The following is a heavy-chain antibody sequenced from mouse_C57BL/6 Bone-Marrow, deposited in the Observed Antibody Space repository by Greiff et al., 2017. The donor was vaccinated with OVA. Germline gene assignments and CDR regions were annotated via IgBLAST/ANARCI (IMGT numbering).Heavy chain of an antibody. J-gene: IGHJ4*01. CDR3: ARHPDGYYDYAMDY. CDR1: GFTFSDYG. V-gene: IGHV5-15*01. CDR2: ISNLAYSI. D-gene: IGHD2-3*01. Sequence: EVQGVESGGGLVQPGGSLKLSCAASGFTFSDYGMAWVRQAPRKGPEWVAFISNLAYSIYYADTVTGRFTISRENAKNTLYLEMSSLRSEDTAMYYCARHPDGYYDYAMDYWGQGTSVTVSS.